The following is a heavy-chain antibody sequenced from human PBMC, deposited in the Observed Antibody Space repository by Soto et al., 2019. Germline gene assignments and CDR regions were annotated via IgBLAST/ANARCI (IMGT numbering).Heavy chain of an antibody. CDR2: ISSSSSTI. CDR1: GFTFSIYS. J-gene: IGHJ6*02. V-gene: IGHV3-48*02. D-gene: IGHD6-6*01. CDR3: ARPEYSSSSYGMDV. Sequence: PGGSLRLSCAASGFTFSIYSINWVRQAPGKGLEWVSYISSSSSTIYYADSVKGRFTISRDDAKNSLYLQMNSLRDEDTAVYYCARPEYSSSSYGMDVWGQGTTVTVSS.